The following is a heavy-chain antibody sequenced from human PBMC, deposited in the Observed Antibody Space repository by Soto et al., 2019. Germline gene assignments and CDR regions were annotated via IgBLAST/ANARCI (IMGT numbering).Heavy chain of an antibody. Sequence: QVQLVESGGGVVQPGRSLRLSCAASGFTFSSYAMHWVRQAPGKGLEWVAVISYDGSNKYYADSVKGRFTISRDNSKNTLYLQMNSLRAEDTAVYYCARDRYGDYRRRYFDLWGRGTLVTVSS. CDR3: ARDRYGDYRRRYFDL. J-gene: IGHJ2*01. D-gene: IGHD4-17*01. V-gene: IGHV3-30-3*01. CDR1: GFTFSSYA. CDR2: ISYDGSNK.